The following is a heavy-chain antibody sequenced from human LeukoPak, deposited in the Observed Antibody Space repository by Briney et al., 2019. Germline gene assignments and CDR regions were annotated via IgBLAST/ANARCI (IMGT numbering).Heavy chain of an antibody. Sequence: PGGSLRLSCAASGFTFSSYTMNWVRQAPGKGLEWVSSINTSGNSMYNADSVKGRFTTSRDNARNSLYLQMNSLRAEDTAVYYCARVVRGDAYNYDYWGRGTLVTVSS. CDR3: ARVVRGDAYNYDY. V-gene: IGHV3-21*01. CDR1: GFTFSSYT. D-gene: IGHD5-24*01. CDR2: INTSGNSM. J-gene: IGHJ4*02.